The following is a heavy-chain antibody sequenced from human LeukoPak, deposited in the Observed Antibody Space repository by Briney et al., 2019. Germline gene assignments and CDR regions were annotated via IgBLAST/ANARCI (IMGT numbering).Heavy chain of an antibody. CDR1: GGTFSSYA. J-gene: IGHJ5*02. CDR3: ARVQMSYSSGWYGVYP. V-gene: IGHV1-69*06. Sequence: ASVKVSCKPSGGTFSSYAISWVRQAPGQGLEWMGGIIPIFGTANYAQKFQGRVTITADKSTSTAYMELSSLRSEDTAVYYCARVQMSYSSGWYGVYPWGQGTLVTVSS. CDR2: IIPIFGTA. D-gene: IGHD6-19*01.